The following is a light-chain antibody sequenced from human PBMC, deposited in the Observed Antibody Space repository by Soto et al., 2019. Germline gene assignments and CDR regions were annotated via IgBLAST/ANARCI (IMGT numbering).Light chain of an antibody. CDR3: STWDDSLYGQV. CDR1: RSNIGSNP. J-gene: IGLJ3*02. Sequence: QAVVTQPPSASGTPGQTVTISCSGSRSNIGSNPVKWYQQLPGTAPKLLIYRNNERPSGVPDRFAGSKSGTSASLAISGLQSEDEADYHCSTWDDSLYGQVFGGGTKLTVL. CDR2: RNN. V-gene: IGLV1-44*01.